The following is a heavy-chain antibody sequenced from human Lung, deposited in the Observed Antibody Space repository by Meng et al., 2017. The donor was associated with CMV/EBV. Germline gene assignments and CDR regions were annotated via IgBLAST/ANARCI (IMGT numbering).Heavy chain of an antibody. J-gene: IGHJ4*02. V-gene: IGHV3-20*03. CDR1: GFTFDDYG. Sequence: GGSXRLXXAASGFTFDDYGMSWVRQAPGKGLEWVSGINWNGGSTGYADSVKGRFTISRDNAKNSLYLQMNSLRAEDTALYYCARDSYYYGSGDYWGQGTLVXVSS. CDR3: ARDSYYYGSGDY. CDR2: INWNGGST. D-gene: IGHD3-10*01.